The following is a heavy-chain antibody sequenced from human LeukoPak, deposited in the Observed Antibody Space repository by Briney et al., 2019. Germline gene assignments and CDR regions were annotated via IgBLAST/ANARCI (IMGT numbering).Heavy chain of an antibody. Sequence: PGGSLRLSCATSGFTVSSNYVSWVRQAPGKGLEWVGFIRSKAYGGTTEYAASVKGRFTISRDDSKSIAYLQMNSLKTEDTAVYYCTRGYCSSTSCYLFPSYYFDYWGQGTLVTVSS. V-gene: IGHV3-49*04. J-gene: IGHJ4*02. D-gene: IGHD2-2*01. CDR3: TRGYCSSTSCYLFPSYYFDY. CDR1: GFTVSSNY. CDR2: IRSKAYGGTT.